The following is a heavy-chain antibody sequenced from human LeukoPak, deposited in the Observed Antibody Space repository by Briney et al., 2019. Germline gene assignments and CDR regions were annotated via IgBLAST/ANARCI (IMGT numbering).Heavy chain of an antibody. D-gene: IGHD3-22*01. CDR3: TTRGGSSGYYVDY. CDR2: ISYDGSNK. V-gene: IGHV3-30*03. Sequence: GGSLRLSCAASGFIFSNYGMHWVRQAPGKGLEWVAVISYDGSNKYYADSVKGRFTISRDNSKNTLYLQMSSLRTEDTAVYYCTTRGGSSGYYVDYWGQGTLVTVSS. CDR1: GFIFSNYG. J-gene: IGHJ4*02.